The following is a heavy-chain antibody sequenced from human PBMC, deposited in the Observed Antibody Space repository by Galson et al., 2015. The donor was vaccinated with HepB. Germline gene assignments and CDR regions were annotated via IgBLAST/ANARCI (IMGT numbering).Heavy chain of an antibody. D-gene: IGHD5-12*01. CDR2: IYPGDSDT. J-gene: IGHJ6*02. V-gene: IGHV5-51*01. CDR1: GYSFTSYW. CDR3: ARQRAPYIVATYGMDV. Sequence: QSGAEVKKPGESLKISCKGSGYSFTSYWIGWVRQMPGKGLEWMGIIYPGDSDTRYSPSFQGQVTISADKSISTAYLQWSSLKASDTAMYYCARQRAPYIVATYGMDVWGQGTTVTVSS.